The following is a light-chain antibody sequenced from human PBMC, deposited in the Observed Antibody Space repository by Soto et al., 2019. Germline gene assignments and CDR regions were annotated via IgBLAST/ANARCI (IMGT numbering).Light chain of an antibody. CDR1: QSISNY. CDR3: QENYSTPRT. J-gene: IGKJ1*01. Sequence: DIQMTQSPSSLSASVGDRVTITCRASQSISNYLNWYQQKPGKAPKLLIYAASSLQSGVPSRFSGSASGTDFTLTISSLQPEDFASYYCQENYSTPRTFGQGTKVEIK. V-gene: IGKV1-39*01. CDR2: AAS.